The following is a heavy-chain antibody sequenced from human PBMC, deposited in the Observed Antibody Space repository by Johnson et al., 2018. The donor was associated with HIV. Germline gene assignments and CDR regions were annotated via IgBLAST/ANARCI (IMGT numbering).Heavy chain of an antibody. D-gene: IGHD3-16*01. V-gene: IGHV3-30*04. CDR3: GGGARFKFENDDVHLIYAFYI. J-gene: IGHJ3*02. CDR1: GFTFSSYA. Sequence: VQLVESGGGVVQPGRSLRLSCAASGFTFSSYAFHWVRQAPAKGLEWVAAISYDGSDKYHADSVKGRFTISRDSSKNTLYLEMNTLRPSDTAIYYCGGGARFKFENDDVHLIYAFYIWGQGTIGTV. CDR2: ISYDGSDK.